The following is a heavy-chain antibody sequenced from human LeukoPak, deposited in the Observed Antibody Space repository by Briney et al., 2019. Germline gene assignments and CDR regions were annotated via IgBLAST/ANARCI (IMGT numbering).Heavy chain of an antibody. Sequence: SETLSLTCAVYGGSFSGYYWTWIRQPPGKGLEWIGEINHSGSTSNNPSLKSRVTVSVDTSKNQFSLKMTSVTAADTAVCFCARRGSNHGGDPLWGQGTLVTVSS. D-gene: IGHD2-21*02. CDR1: GGSFSGYY. CDR2: INHSGST. V-gene: IGHV4-34*01. CDR3: ARRGSNHGGDPL. J-gene: IGHJ4*02.